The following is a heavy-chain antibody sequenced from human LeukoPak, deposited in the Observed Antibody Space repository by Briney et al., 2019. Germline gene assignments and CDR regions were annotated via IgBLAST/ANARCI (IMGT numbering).Heavy chain of an antibody. CDR2: IYYSGST. CDR1: GGSISSYY. V-gene: IGHV4-39*01. Sequence: PSETLSLTCTVSGGSISSYYWSWIRQPPGKGLEWIGSIYYSGSTYYNPSLKSRVTISVDTSKNQFSLKLRSATAADTAVYYCARHRGYYGSGSKVDYWGQGTLVTVSS. CDR3: ARHRGYYGSGSKVDY. D-gene: IGHD3-10*01. J-gene: IGHJ4*02.